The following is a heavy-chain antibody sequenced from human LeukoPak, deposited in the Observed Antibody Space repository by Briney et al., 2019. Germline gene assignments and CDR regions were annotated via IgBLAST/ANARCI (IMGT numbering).Heavy chain of an antibody. V-gene: IGHV4-38-2*01. J-gene: IGHJ5*02. CDR2: IYHSGST. D-gene: IGHD1-14*01. CDR3: ARAGGFDP. Sequence: SETLSLTCAVSGYSISSGYYWGWIRQPPGKGLEWIGSIYHSGSTYYNPSPKSRVTISVDTSKNQFSLKLSSVTAADTAVYYCARAGGFDPWGQGTLVTVSS. CDR1: GYSISSGYY.